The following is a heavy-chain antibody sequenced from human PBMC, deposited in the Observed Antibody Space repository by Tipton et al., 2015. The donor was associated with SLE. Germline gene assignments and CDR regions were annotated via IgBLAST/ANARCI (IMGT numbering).Heavy chain of an antibody. V-gene: IGHV4-61*10. D-gene: IGHD6-13*01. J-gene: IGHJ4*02. CDR1: GGSISSGSYY. CDR3: ARSAGYGSSWAHFDY. CDR2: IYYSGST. Sequence: TLSLTCTVSGGSISSGSYYWSWIRQPAGKGLEWIGYIYYSGSTNYNPSLKSRVTISVDTSKNQFSLKLSSVTAADTAVYYCARSAGYGSSWAHFDYWGQGTLVTVSS.